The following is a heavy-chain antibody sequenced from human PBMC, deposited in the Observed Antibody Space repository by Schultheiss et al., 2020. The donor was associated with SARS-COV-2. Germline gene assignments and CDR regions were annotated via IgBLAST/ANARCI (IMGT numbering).Heavy chain of an antibody. CDR1: GGSISSYY. D-gene: IGHD5-12*01. CDR3: ARSLRGYSDYYYYYMDV. J-gene: IGHJ6*03. CDR2: INHSGNT. Sequence: SETLSLTCTVSGGSISSYYWSWIRQPPGKGLEWIGEINHSGNTYYNPSLRSRVTISVDTSKNQFSLKLSSVTAADTAVYYCARSLRGYSDYYYYYMDVWGKGTTVTVSS. V-gene: IGHV4-34*01.